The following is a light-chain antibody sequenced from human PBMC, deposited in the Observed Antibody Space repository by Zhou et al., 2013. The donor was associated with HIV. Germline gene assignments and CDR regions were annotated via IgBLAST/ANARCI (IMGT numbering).Light chain of an antibody. V-gene: IGKV1-5*03. CDR1: QNISSW. J-gene: IGKJ1*01. Sequence: DIQMTQSPSTLSASVGDRVTVTCRASQNISSWLAWYQQKPGKPPKFLIFQASTLHSGVPSRFSGSGSGTDFTLTITSLQPEDFATYYCQQSYSTSRGRWTFGQGTKVEIK. CDR3: QQSYSTSRGRWT. CDR2: QAS.